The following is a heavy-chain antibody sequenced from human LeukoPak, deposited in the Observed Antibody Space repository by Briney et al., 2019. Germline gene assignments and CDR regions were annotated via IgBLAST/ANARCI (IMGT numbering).Heavy chain of an antibody. Sequence: PSETLSLTCTVSGGSISSSNYYWGWIRQPPGKGLEWIGRIYTSGSTNYNPSLKSRVTMSVDPSKNQFSLKLSSVTAADTAVYYCARDQVVVVPAAIGFDPWGQGTLVTVSS. CDR1: GGSISSSNYY. J-gene: IGHJ5*02. CDR2: IYTSGST. V-gene: IGHV4-39*07. D-gene: IGHD2-2*01. CDR3: ARDQVVVVPAAIGFDP.